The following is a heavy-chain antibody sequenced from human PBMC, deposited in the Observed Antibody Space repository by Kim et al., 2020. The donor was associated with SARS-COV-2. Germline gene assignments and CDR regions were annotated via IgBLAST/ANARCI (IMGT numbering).Heavy chain of an antibody. Sequence: RFTISRDNSKNTLYLQMNSLRAEDTAVYYRARDALIDFWSGYSPSYYFDYWGQGTLVTVSS. V-gene: IGHV3-30*07. D-gene: IGHD3-3*01. J-gene: IGHJ4*02. CDR3: ARDALIDFWSGYSPSYYFDY.